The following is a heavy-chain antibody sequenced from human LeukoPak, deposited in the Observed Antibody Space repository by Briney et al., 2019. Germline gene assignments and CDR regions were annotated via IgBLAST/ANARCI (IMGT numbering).Heavy chain of an antibody. V-gene: IGHV4-4*07. CDR3: ARDPASFHYYGSGSYYMDV. CDR1: GGSISSYY. CDR2: IYTSGST. Sequence: SETLSLTCTVSGGSISSYYWSWIRQPAGKGLEWIGRIYTSGSTNYNPSLKSRVTMSVDTSKNQFSLKLSSVTAADTAVYYCARDPASFHYYGSGSYYMDVWGKGTTVTISS. D-gene: IGHD3-10*01. J-gene: IGHJ6*03.